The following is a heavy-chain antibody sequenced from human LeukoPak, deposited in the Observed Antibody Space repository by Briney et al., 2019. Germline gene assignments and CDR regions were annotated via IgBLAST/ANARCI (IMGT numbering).Heavy chain of an antibody. V-gene: IGHV4-30-4*01. CDR1: GGSISSGDYY. Sequence: SQTLSLTCTVSGGSISSGDYYWGWLRQPPGKGLEWIGYIYYSGSTYYNPSLKSRVTISVDTSKNQFSLKLSSVTAADTAVYYCASSVVTPSPAFDYWGQGTLVTVSS. D-gene: IGHD4-23*01. CDR3: ASSVVTPSPAFDY. CDR2: IYYSGST. J-gene: IGHJ4*02.